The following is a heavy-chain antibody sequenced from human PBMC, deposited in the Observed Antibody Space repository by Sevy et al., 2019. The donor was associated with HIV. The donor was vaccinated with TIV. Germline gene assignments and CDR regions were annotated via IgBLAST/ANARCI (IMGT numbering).Heavy chain of an antibody. V-gene: IGHV4-4*02. Sequence: SETLSLTCAVSGGSISSSNWWSWVRQPPGKGLEWIGEIYHSGSTNYNPSLKSRVTISVDKPKNQFSLKLSSVTAADTAVYYCARAGTQWLAFYYYYGMDVWGQGTTVTVSS. D-gene: IGHD6-19*01. CDR3: ARAGTQWLAFYYYYGMDV. CDR1: GGSISSSNW. J-gene: IGHJ6*02. CDR2: IYHSGST.